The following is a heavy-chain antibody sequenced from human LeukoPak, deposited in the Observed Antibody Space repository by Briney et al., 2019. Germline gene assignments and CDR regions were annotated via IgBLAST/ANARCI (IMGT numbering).Heavy chain of an antibody. CDR2: INHSGST. J-gene: IGHJ6*03. CDR1: GGSFSGYY. D-gene: IGHD2-2*01. V-gene: IGHV4-34*01. Sequence: PSETLSLTCAVYGGSFSGYYWSWIRQPPGKGLEWIGEINHSGSTNYNPSLKSRVTISVDTSKNQFSLKLSSVTAADTAVYYCARGSGGYCSSTSCYRYYYYYYYMDVWGKGTTVTVSS. CDR3: ARGSGGYCSSTSCYRYYYYYYYMDV.